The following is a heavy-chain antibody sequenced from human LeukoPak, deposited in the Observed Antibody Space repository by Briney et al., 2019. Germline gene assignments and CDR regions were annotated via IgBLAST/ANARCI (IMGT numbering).Heavy chain of an antibody. D-gene: IGHD3-22*01. CDR1: GFTVSSNY. Sequence: GGSLRLSCAASGFTVSSNYMSWVRQAPGKGLEWVSVIYSGGSTYYADSVKGRFTISRDNSRNTLYLQINSLRAEDTAVYYCAKDLDSTGSWPPEYFQHWGQGSLVTVSS. V-gene: IGHV3-53*01. J-gene: IGHJ1*01. CDR2: IYSGGST. CDR3: AKDLDSTGSWPPEYFQH.